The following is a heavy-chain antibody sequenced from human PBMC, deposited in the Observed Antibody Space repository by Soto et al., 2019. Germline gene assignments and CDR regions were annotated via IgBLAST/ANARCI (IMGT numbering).Heavy chain of an antibody. CDR1: GDSISNTSYY. Sequence: QLQLQESGPGLVKPSETLSLTCTVSGDSISNTSYYWGSIRQPPGKGLEWIGSMYYSVTTVYNPPLESRVSLSVDTSRNQFSLKLTSVTAADTAIYYCAKCERGFSKFDSWGQGALVAVSS. D-gene: IGHD5-18*01. V-gene: IGHV4-39*01. CDR2: MYYSVTT. CDR3: AKCERGFSKFDS. J-gene: IGHJ4*02.